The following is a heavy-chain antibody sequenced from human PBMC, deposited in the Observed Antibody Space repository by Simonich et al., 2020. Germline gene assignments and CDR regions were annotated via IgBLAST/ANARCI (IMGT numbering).Heavy chain of an antibody. J-gene: IGHJ4*02. CDR1: GGSISSFY. CDR2: IYYSGRT. V-gene: IGHV4-59*08. Sequence: QVQLQESAPGLVKPSETLSLTCTVSGGSISSFYWSWIRQPPGKGLEWIGYIYYSGRTNYNPSLKSRVTISVDTSKNQFSLKLSSVTAADTAVYYCARLPDYWGQGTLVTVSS. CDR3: ARLPDY.